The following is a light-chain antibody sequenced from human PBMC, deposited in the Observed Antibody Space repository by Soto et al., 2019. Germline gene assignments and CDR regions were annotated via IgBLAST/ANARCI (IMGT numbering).Light chain of an antibody. CDR2: DAS. V-gene: IGKV1-5*01. Sequence: DIQMTQSPSTLSASVGDRVTITCRASQSVRSWLAWYQQKPGKAPKLVIYDASSSESGVPSRFSGSGSGTDFTLSISSLQPDDFATYYCQQYKSDPYTFGQGTKLEIK. J-gene: IGKJ2*01. CDR1: QSVRSW. CDR3: QQYKSDPYT.